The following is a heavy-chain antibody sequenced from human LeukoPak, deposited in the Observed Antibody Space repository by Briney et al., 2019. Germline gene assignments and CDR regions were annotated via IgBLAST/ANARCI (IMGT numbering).Heavy chain of an antibody. Sequence: GGSLRLSCAASGFTFSSYGMHWVRQAPGKGLEWVAVIWYDGSNKYYADSVKGRFTISRDNSKNTLYLQMNSLRAEDTAVYYCARGEGLGTTNGGYYFAYWGQGSLVIVPS. D-gene: IGHD1-26*01. J-gene: IGHJ4*02. CDR1: GFTFSSYG. CDR3: ARGEGLGTTNGGYYFAY. CDR2: IWYDGSNK. V-gene: IGHV3-33*01.